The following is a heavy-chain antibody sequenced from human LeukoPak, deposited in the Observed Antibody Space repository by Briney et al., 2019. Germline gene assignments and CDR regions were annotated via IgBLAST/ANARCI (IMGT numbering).Heavy chain of an antibody. Sequence: GASVKVSCKASGYTFTSYDINWVRQAPGQGLEWMGRIIPILGIANYAQKFQGRVTITADKSTSTAYMELSSLRSEDTAVYYCARDRSGYYGSGDYGMDVWGQGTTVTVSS. CDR1: GYTFTSYD. J-gene: IGHJ6*02. V-gene: IGHV1-69*04. D-gene: IGHD3-10*01. CDR3: ARDRSGYYGSGDYGMDV. CDR2: IIPILGIA.